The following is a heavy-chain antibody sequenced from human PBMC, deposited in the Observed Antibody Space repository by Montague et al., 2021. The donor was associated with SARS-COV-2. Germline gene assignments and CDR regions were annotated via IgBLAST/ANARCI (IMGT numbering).Heavy chain of an antibody. CDR3: AKDSFCTGITCYRHFDY. Sequence: SLRLSFAASGFPFDESAMHWVRQAPGKGLEWVALISGDGGGTYYAESVRGRFTISRDNSKASLYLQMNSLRSEDTAFYYCAKDSFCTGITCYRHFDYWGQGTLVTVSS. D-gene: IGHD2-2*01. CDR2: ISGDGGGT. CDR1: GFPFDESA. V-gene: IGHV3-43*02. J-gene: IGHJ4*02.